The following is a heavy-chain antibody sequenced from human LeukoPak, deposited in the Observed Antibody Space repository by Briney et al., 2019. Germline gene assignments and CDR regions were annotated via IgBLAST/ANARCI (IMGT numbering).Heavy chain of an antibody. V-gene: IGHV4-39*01. CDR1: GGSISSSSYY. CDR2: IYYSGST. Sequence: SETLSLHCNVSGGSISSSSYYWAWLRQPPGKGLEWNGSIYYSGSTYYNPSLKSRVTISVDTSKNQFSLKLSSVTAADTAVYYCARARGEYCSSTSCYNWFDPWGQGTLVTVSS. D-gene: IGHD2-2*01. J-gene: IGHJ5*02. CDR3: ARARGEYCSSTSCYNWFDP.